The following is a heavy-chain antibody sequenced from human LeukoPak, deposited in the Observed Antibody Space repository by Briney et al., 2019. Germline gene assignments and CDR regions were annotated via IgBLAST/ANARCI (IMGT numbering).Heavy chain of an antibody. CDR1: GGSISSYY. D-gene: IGHD3-3*01. CDR3: ARLGGLEWSLYYYYGMDV. Sequence: SETLSLTCTVSGGSISSYYWSWIRQPPGKGLEWIGYIYYSGSTNYNPSLKSRVTISVDTSKNQLSLKLSSVTAADTAVYYCARLGGLEWSLYYYYGMDVWGQGTTVTVSS. V-gene: IGHV4-59*08. J-gene: IGHJ6*02. CDR2: IYYSGST.